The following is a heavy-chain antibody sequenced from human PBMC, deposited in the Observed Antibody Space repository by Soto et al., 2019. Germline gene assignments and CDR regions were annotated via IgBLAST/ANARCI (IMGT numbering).Heavy chain of an antibody. Sequence: SETLSLTCTVSGGSVSSYYWSWIRQPPGKGLEWIGYIYYSGSTKYNPSLKSRVTMSVDTSNNQFSLKMSSVAAADTAVYYCARKDYYGSGMYHFDYWGQGTLVTVS. J-gene: IGHJ4*02. CDR2: IYYSGST. V-gene: IGHV4-59*08. D-gene: IGHD3-10*01. CDR1: GGSVSSYY. CDR3: ARKDYYGSGMYHFDY.